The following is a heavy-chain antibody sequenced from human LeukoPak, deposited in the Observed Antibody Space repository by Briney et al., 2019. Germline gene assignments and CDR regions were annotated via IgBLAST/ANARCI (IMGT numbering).Heavy chain of an antibody. CDR3: ARGVEPLAANTLAY. J-gene: IGHJ4*02. D-gene: IGHD1-14*01. CDR1: GFTVNTND. CDR2: LYSDGNT. V-gene: IGHV3-53*01. Sequence: GGSLRLSCAASGFTVNTNDLTWVRQAPGKGLEWVSVLYSDGNTKYADSVQGRFTISRDNSKNTLYLEMNSLSPDDTAVYYCARGVEPLAANTLAYWGQGTLVTVSS.